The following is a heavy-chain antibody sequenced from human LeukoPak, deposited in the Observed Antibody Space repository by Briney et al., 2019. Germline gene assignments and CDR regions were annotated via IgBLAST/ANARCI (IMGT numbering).Heavy chain of an antibody. D-gene: IGHD6-19*01. CDR2: INPNSGGT. J-gene: IGHJ6*02. Sequence: ASVKVSCKASGYTFTGYYMHWVRQAPGQGLEWMGWINPNSGGTNYAQKFQGRVTMTRDTSISTAYMELSRLRSDDTAVYYCARSFYSSGWYYYYYGMDVWGQGTRSPSP. V-gene: IGHV1-2*02. CDR1: GYTFTGYY. CDR3: ARSFYSSGWYYYYYGMDV.